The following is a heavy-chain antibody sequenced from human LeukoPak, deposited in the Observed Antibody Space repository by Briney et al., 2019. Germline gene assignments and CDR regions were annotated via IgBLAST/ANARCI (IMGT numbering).Heavy chain of an antibody. V-gene: IGHV3-48*01. CDR1: GFTFNNYN. CDR2: IRNSSSTI. CDR3: ARDRGNGFGP. J-gene: IGHJ5*02. D-gene: IGHD3-10*01. Sequence: GGSLRLSCAASGFTFNNYNMNWVRQAPGKGLEWVSYIRNSSSTIYYADSVKGRFTISRDNAKNSLYLQMNSLRAEDTAVYYCARDRGNGFGPWGQGTLVTVSS.